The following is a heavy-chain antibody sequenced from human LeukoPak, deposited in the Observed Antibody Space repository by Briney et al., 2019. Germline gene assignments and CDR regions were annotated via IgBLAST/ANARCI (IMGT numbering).Heavy chain of an antibody. CDR2: ISSSGSTI. J-gene: IGHJ4*02. Sequence: GGSLRLSCAASGFTFSSYEMNWVRQAPGKGLEWVSYISSSGSTIYYADSVKGRFTISRDNAKNSLYLQMNSLRAEDTAVYYCARVTSSSSTGSFDYWGQGTLVTVSS. CDR1: GFTFSSYE. D-gene: IGHD6-6*01. V-gene: IGHV3-48*03. CDR3: ARVTSSSSTGSFDY.